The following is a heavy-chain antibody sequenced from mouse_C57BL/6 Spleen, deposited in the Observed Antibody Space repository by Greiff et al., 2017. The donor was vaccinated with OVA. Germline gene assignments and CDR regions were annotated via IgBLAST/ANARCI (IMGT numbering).Heavy chain of an antibody. CDR1: GFTFSSYG. CDR2: ISSGGSYT. D-gene: IGHD2-1*01. J-gene: IGHJ2*01. V-gene: IGHV5-6*01. Sequence: EVQRVESGGDLVKPGGSLKLSCAASGFTFSSYGMSWVRQTPDKRLEWVATISSGGSYTYYPDSVKGRFTISRDNAKNTLYLQMSSLKSEDTAMYYCARQGGNYHFDYWGQGTTLTVSS. CDR3: ARQGGNYHFDY.